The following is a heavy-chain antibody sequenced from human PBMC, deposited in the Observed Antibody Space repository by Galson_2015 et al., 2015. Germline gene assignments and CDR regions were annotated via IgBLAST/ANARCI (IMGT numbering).Heavy chain of an antibody. CDR1: GFTFTDYY. CDR2: ITNTGTIM. V-gene: IGHV3-11*01. Sequence: SLRLSCAASGFTFTDYYMSWIRQRPGKGLEWISYITNTGTIMYYAVSVKGRFTISRDNANTSLSLRMNSLRADDTAIYYCARDLRFGGHVDYWGQGVLVTVSS. J-gene: IGHJ4*02. CDR3: ARDLRFGGHVDY. D-gene: IGHD5-12*01.